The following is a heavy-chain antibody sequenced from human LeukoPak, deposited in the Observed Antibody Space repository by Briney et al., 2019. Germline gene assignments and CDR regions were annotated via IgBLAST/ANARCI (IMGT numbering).Heavy chain of an antibody. CDR1: GYSFTSYW. CDR2: IDPSDSYT. Sequence: GESLKISCKGSGYSFTSYWISWVRQMPGKGLEWMGTIDPSDSYTSYSPSFQGHVTISADKSISTAYLQWSSLKASDTAIYYCAIRVSGWESFDIWGQGTMVTVSS. D-gene: IGHD6-19*01. CDR3: AIRVSGWESFDI. J-gene: IGHJ3*02. V-gene: IGHV5-10-1*01.